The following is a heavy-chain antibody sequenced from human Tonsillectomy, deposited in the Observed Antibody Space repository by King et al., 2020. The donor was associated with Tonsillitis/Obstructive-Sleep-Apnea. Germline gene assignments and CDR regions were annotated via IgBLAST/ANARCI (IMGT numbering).Heavy chain of an antibody. Sequence: VQLVESGGGVVQPGGSLRLSCAASGFTFSSYAMHWVRQAPGKGLEWVAVISYDGSNKYYADSVKGPFTISRDNSKNTLYLQMNSLRAEGTAVYYCARNGGDYVWGSYRDMDVWGKGPTVTVSS. D-gene: IGHD3-16*02. CDR2: ISYDGSNK. CDR3: ARNGGDYVWGSYRDMDV. J-gene: IGHJ6*03. V-gene: IGHV3-30*01. CDR1: GFTFSSYA.